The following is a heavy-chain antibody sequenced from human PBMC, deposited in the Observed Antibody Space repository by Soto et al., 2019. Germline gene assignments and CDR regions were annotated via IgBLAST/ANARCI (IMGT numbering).Heavy chain of an antibody. CDR2: IYPDDSDT. Sequence: XESLKVSCTCSGNTFRTYWIGLVLQMPGKGLEWMGIIYPDDSDTRYSPSFQGQVTISADKSISTAYLQWSSLKASDTAMYYCQRYDFSGYFHFEFWGRGTLVTVSS. CDR1: GNTFRTYW. J-gene: IGHJ4*01. D-gene: IGHD3-22*01. CDR3: QRYDFSGYFHFEF. V-gene: IGHV5-51*01.